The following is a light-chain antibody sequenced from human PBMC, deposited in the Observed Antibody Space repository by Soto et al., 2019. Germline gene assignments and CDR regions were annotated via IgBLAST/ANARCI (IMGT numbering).Light chain of an antibody. J-gene: IGKJ2*01. CDR2: GAS. Sequence: EIVLTQSPATLSVSPGNRATLSCRASQSVNSDLAWYQQKPGQAPRLLIYGASTRATGTSTRFSGSGSGTEFTLTISSLQSEDFAVYFCQQYNNWPPYTFGQGTKVDIK. CDR1: QSVNSD. V-gene: IGKV3-15*01. CDR3: QQYNNWPPYT.